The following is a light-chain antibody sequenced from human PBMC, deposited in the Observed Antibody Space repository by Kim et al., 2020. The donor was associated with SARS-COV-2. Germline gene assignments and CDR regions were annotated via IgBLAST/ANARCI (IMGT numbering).Light chain of an antibody. CDR1: QSVSSSY. Sequence: EIVLTQSPGTLSLSPGERATLSCRASQSVSSSYLAWYQQKPGQAPRLLIYGASSRATGIPDRFSGSGSGTDFTLTISRLEPEDVAVYYCQQYDSSPPWTFGKGTKVDIK. CDR2: GAS. V-gene: IGKV3-20*01. J-gene: IGKJ1*01. CDR3: QQYDSSPPWT.